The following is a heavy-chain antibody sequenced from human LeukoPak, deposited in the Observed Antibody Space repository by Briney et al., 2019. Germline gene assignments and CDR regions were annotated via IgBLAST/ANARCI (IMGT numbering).Heavy chain of an antibody. Sequence: PSETLSLTCTVSGGSISSYYWSWIRQPAGKGLEWIGCIYTSGSTNYNPSLKSRVTMSVDTSKNQFSLKLSSVTAADTAVYYCAREGHIAAAGTFDYWGQGTLVTVSS. D-gene: IGHD6-13*01. CDR1: GGSISSYY. V-gene: IGHV4-4*07. J-gene: IGHJ4*02. CDR2: IYTSGST. CDR3: AREGHIAAAGTFDY.